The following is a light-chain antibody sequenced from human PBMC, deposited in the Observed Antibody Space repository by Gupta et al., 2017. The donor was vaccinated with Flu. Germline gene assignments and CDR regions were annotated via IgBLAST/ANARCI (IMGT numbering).Light chain of an antibody. CDR2: DNG. V-gene: IGLV3-21*02. Sequence: SYVLTQSPSVSEAPGETATFSCGGDNLGNKNVHWYQQRPGLAPALVVFDNGARPSGIPERFSGSNSGNTATLTISRVEAGDEADYYCQVWDSTSDHVVFGGGTKLTVL. J-gene: IGLJ2*01. CDR3: QVWDSTSDHVV. CDR1: NLGNKN.